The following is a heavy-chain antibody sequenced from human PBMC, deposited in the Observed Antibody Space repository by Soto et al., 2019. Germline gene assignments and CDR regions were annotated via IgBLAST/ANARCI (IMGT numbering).Heavy chain of an antibody. Sequence: PGGSLRLSCAASGFTFSSYGMHWVRQAPGKGLEWVAVIWYDGSNKYYADSVKGRFTISRDNSKNTLYLQMNSLRAEDTAVYYCARDKEVALKPYYYDRVPEGGMDVWGQGTTVTVSS. CDR2: IWYDGSNK. V-gene: IGHV3-33*01. J-gene: IGHJ6*02. D-gene: IGHD3-22*01. CDR3: ARDKEVALKPYYYDRVPEGGMDV. CDR1: GFTFSSYG.